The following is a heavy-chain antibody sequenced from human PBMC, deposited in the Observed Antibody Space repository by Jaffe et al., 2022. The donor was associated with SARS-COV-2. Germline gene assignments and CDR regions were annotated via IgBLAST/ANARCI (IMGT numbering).Heavy chain of an antibody. CDR2: IIPIFGTA. CDR1: GGTFSSYA. J-gene: IGHJ3*02. CDR3: ARLINCGGDCALPKLHDAFDI. Sequence: QVQLVQSGAEVKKPGSSVKVSCKASGGTFSSYAISWVRQAPGQGLEWMGGIIPIFGTANYAQKFQGRVTITADESTSTAYMELSSLRSEDTAVYYCARLINCGGDCALPKLHDAFDIWGQGTMVTVSS. D-gene: IGHD2-21*02. V-gene: IGHV1-69*01.